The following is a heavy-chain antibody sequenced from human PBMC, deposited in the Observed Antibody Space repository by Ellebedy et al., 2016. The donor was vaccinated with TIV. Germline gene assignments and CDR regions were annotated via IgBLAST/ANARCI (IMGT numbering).Heavy chain of an antibody. CDR1: GFTFSRFA. D-gene: IGHD3-10*01. V-gene: IGHV3-30-3*01. CDR3: ARDYYGSLDY. J-gene: IGHJ4*02. CDR2: ISNDGSNI. Sequence: GGSLRLXCVASGFTFSRFAMHWARQAPGKGLEWVAVISNDGSNINYADSVKGRFTISRDNSKSTLYLQMNSLRTEDTAVYYCARDYYGSLDYWGQGILVTVSS.